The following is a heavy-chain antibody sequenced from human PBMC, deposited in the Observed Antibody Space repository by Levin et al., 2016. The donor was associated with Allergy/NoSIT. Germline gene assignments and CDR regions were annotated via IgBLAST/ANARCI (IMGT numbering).Heavy chain of an antibody. D-gene: IGHD3-10*01. CDR2: IYSGGTT. CDR3: VKDVGSSWHSSPYYNAMDV. CDR1: GFTVSTKY. J-gene: IGHJ6*02. Sequence: GGSLRLSCAASGFTVSTKYMTWVRQAPGKGLEWVSVIYSGGTTFHADSVKGRFTISRDNSKNIVFLEMNDLTTGDTGVYRCVKDVGSSWHSSPYYNAMDVWGQGTTVTVSS. V-gene: IGHV3-66*01.